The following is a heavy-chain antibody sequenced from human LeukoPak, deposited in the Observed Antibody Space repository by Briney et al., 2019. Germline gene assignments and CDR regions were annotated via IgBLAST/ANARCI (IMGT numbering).Heavy chain of an antibody. V-gene: IGHV3-30*03. CDR2: TSSDLNVK. Sequence: GGSLRLSCAASGFTFSSFGMHWVRQAPGKGLEWVAVTSSDLNVKLYADSVKGRFTISRDSSRSTLYLQMNSLRPEDTAIYYCAREGYYGSGSPPSLYFDYWGQGTLVTVSS. J-gene: IGHJ4*02. D-gene: IGHD3-10*01. CDR3: AREGYYGSGSPPSLYFDY. CDR1: GFTFSSFG.